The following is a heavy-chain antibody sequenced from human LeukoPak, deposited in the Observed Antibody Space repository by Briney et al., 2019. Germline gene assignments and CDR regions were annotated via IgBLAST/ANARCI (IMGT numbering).Heavy chain of an antibody. J-gene: IGHJ4*02. CDR3: AKDLRGYSYGLDY. D-gene: IGHD5-18*01. CDR1: GFTFSSYA. CDR2: ISYDGSNK. V-gene: IGHV3-30-3*01. Sequence: GGSLRLSCAASGFTFSSYAMHWVRQAPGKGLEWVAVISYDGSNKYYADSVKGRFTISRDNSKNTLYLQMNSLRAEDTAMYYCAKDLRGYSYGLDYWGQGTLVTVSS.